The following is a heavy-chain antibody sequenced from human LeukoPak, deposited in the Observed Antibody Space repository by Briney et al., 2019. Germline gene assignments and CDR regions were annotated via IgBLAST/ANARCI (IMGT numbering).Heavy chain of an antibody. CDR1: GGSFSGYY. J-gene: IGHJ4*02. D-gene: IGHD6-19*01. V-gene: IGHV4-34*01. CDR3: ARRGSGWPTGHFDY. CDR2: INHSGST. Sequence: SETLSLTCAVYGGSFSGYYWTWIRQPPGKGLEWIGEINHSGSTNYNPSLKSRVTISVDTSKNQFSLKLSSVTAADTAVYYCARRGSGWPTGHFDYWGQGTLVTVSS.